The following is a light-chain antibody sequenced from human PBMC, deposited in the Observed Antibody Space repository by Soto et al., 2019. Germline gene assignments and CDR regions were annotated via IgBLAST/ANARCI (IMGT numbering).Light chain of an antibody. V-gene: IGKV3-20*01. CDR1: QSVSSSY. J-gene: IGKJ4*01. CDR2: GAS. CDR3: QKYCSSPCT. Sequence: EIVLTQSPGTLSLSPGERATLSCRASQSVSSSYLAWYQQKPGQAPRLLIYGASSRATGIPDRFSGSGSGTDVTLTISRLEPEDFAVYYCQKYCSSPCTFGGGTKVEIK.